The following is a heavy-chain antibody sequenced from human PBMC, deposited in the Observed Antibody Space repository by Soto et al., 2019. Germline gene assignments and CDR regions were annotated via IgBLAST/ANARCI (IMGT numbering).Heavy chain of an antibody. CDR3: AKDGSSGWSKREAFDI. CDR2: ISGGGGST. D-gene: IGHD6-19*01. V-gene: IGHV3-23*01. J-gene: IGHJ3*02. Sequence: EVQLLESGGGLVQPGGSLRLSCAASGFTFSSYAMNWVRQAPGKGLEWVSVISGGGGSTYYADSVKGRFTISRDNSKNTLYLQMNSLRAEDTAVYYCAKDGSSGWSKREAFDIWGQGTMVTVSS. CDR1: GFTFSSYA.